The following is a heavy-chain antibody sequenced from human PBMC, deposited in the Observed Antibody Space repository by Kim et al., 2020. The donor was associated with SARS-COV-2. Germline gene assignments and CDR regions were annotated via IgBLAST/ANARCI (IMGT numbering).Heavy chain of an antibody. Sequence: GGSLRLSCAASGFTFSNFEMSWVRQVPGKGLEWVSYISSSGSTRYYADSVRGRFTIPRDNTKSSLYLQMNSLRAEDMATYYCARDVAFRGGGRFDPWGQGTLVTVSS. CDR3: ARDVAFRGGGRFDP. J-gene: IGHJ5*02. CDR1: GFTFSNFE. CDR2: ISSSGSTR. V-gene: IGHV3-48*03. D-gene: IGHD3-16*01.